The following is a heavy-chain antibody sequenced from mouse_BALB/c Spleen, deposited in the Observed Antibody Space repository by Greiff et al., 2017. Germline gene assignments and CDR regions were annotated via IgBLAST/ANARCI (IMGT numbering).Heavy chain of an antibody. Sequence: EVQVVESGGGLVKPGGSLKLSCAASGFTFSSYTMSWVRQTPEKRLEWVATISSGGGNTYYPDSVKGRFTISRDNAKNNLYLQMSSLRSEDTALYYCARYGEARGFDYWGQGTTLTVSS. J-gene: IGHJ2*01. D-gene: IGHD3-1*01. CDR3: ARYGEARGFDY. CDR2: ISSGGGNT. V-gene: IGHV5-9*03. CDR1: GFTFSSYT.